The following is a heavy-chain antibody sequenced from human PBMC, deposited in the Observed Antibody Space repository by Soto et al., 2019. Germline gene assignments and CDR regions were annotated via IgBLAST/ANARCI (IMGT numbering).Heavy chain of an antibody. CDR3: AKDPYDYSNYNDY. CDR2: ISYDGSNK. D-gene: IGHD4-4*01. Sequence: GGSLRLSCAASGFTFSSYGMHWVRQAPGKGLEWVAVISYDGSNKYYADSVKGRFTISRDNSKNTLYLQMNSLRAEDTAVYYCAKDPYDYSNYNDYWGQGTLVTVSS. V-gene: IGHV3-30*18. CDR1: GFTFSSYG. J-gene: IGHJ4*02.